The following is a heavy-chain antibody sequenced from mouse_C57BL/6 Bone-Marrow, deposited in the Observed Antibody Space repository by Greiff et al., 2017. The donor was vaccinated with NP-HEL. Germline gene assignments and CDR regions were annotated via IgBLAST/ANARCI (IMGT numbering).Heavy chain of an antibody. CDR3: ARRGNWEDAMDY. CDR1: EYEFPSHD. V-gene: IGHV5-2*01. Sequence: EVMLVESGGGLVQPGESLKLSCESNEYEFPSHDMSWVRKTPEKRLELVAAINSDGGSTYYPDTMERRFIISSDNTKKTLYLQMSSLRSEDTALYYCARRGNWEDAMDYWGQGTSVTVSS. D-gene: IGHD4-1*01. CDR2: INSDGGST. J-gene: IGHJ4*01.